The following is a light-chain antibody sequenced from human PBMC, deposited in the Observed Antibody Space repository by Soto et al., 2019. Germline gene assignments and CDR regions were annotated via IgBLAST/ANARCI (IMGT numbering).Light chain of an antibody. CDR1: QSVGSSY. J-gene: IGKJ4*01. CDR3: KQYVDSPLT. Sequence: EIVLTQSPGTLSLSPGERATLSCRASQSVGSSYLAWYQQKPGQAPRLLIYGASNRATGIPDRFSGSGSGTDFTLTISRLEPEDFAVYYCKQYVDSPLTFGGGTEVEI. V-gene: IGKV3-20*01. CDR2: GAS.